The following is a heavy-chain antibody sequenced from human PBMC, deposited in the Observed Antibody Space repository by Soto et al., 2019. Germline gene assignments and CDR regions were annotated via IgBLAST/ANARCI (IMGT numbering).Heavy chain of an antibody. CDR1: GYSISGGYH. Sequence: SETLSLTCGVSGYSISGGYHWGWIRQPPGKGLEWIASIFRSGATHYNPSLKSRVTISVDTSKNQFSLKLSSVTAADTAIYYCARARGADRPNWFDPWGQGIKVTVSS. V-gene: IGHV4-38-2*01. CDR2: IFRSGAT. CDR3: ARARGADRPNWFDP. D-gene: IGHD3-10*01. J-gene: IGHJ5*02.